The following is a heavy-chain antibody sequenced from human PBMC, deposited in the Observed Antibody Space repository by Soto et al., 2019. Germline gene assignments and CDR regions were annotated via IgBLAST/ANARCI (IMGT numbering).Heavy chain of an antibody. V-gene: IGHV3-23*01. CDR3: AKRVEYSSSTHYFDY. Sequence: GGSLRLACAASGFTFSRYAMSWVRQAPGKGLEWVSSISDSGGSTYYVDSVKGRFTISRDNSKNTLYLQMNSLRAEDTAVYYCAKRVEYSSSTHYFDYWGQGTLVTVSS. CDR1: GFTFSRYA. D-gene: IGHD6-6*01. J-gene: IGHJ4*02. CDR2: ISDSGGST.